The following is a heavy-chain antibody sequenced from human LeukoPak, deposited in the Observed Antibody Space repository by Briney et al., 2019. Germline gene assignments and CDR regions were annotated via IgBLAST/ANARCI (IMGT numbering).Heavy chain of an antibody. D-gene: IGHD1-26*01. CDR2: IYHSGST. Sequence: SETLSLTCTVSAGYISSGAYYWSWIRQPQGTGLEWIGYIYHSGSTYYNPSLKSRVTISVDRSKNQFSLKSSSVTAADTAVYYWASSGSYYTRLDVWGKGTTVTVSS. J-gene: IGHJ6*03. V-gene: IGHV4-30-2*01. CDR1: AGYISSGAYY. CDR3: ASSGSYYTRLDV.